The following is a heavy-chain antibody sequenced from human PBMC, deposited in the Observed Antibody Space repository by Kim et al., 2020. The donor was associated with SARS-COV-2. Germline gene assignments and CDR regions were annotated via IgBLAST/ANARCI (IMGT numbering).Heavy chain of an antibody. Sequence: KGRFTISRNNAKNSRYLQMNSLRAEDTAVYYCARICSIYSGYEMYYFDYWGQGTLVTVSS. J-gene: IGHJ4*02. D-gene: IGHD5-12*01. V-gene: IGHV3-7*04. CDR3: ARICSIYSGYEMYYFDY.